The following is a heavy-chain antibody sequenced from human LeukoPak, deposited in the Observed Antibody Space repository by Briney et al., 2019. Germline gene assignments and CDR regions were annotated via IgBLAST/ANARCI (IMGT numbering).Heavy chain of an antibody. CDR1: GGSISSGDYY. D-gene: IGHD3-22*01. Sequence: SETLSLTCTVSGGSISSGDYYWSWIRQPPGKGLEWIGYMYYSGCTYYNPSLTSRVTISLDTSKNQFSMTLSSVTAADTAVYYCARGDEYYYDSSGYYGGFDYWGQGTLVTVSS. CDR2: MYYSGCT. J-gene: IGHJ4*02. V-gene: IGHV4-30-4*01. CDR3: ARGDEYYYDSSGYYGGFDY.